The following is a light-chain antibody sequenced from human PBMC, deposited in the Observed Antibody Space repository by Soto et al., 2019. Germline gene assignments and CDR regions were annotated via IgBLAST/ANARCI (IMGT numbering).Light chain of an antibody. J-gene: IGKJ1*01. CDR2: KAS. Sequence: IQMTQSPSSLSASIGDRVTITCRASQTISTWLAWYQQKPGRAPKLLIYKASSLESGVPSRFSGSGYGTEFTLTISSLQPDDFATYYCQQYNSYWTFGQGTKVDI. CDR1: QTISTW. CDR3: QQYNSYWT. V-gene: IGKV1-5*03.